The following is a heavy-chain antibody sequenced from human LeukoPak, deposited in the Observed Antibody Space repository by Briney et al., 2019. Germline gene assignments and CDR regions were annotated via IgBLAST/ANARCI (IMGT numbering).Heavy chain of an antibody. D-gene: IGHD1-26*01. CDR3: ARTIVGDSTDAFDI. CDR2: MYSGGSA. Sequence: GGSLRLSCAASGFTFSSYAMSWVRQAPGKGLEWVSVMYSGGSAYYADSVKGRFTLSRDNSKNTLYLQMNSLRADDTAVYYCARTIVGDSTDAFDIWGQGTTVTVSS. V-gene: IGHV3-66*01. J-gene: IGHJ3*02. CDR1: GFTFSSYA.